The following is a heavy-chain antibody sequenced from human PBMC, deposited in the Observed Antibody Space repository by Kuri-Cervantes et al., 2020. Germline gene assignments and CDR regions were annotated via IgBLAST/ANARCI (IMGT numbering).Heavy chain of an antibody. CDR1: GGTFSSYA. V-gene: IGHV1-69*05. D-gene: IGHD1-14*01. CDR3: AMNQGGDYYYYYMYV. J-gene: IGHJ6*03. Sequence: SVKVSCKASGGTFSSYAISWVRQASGQGLEWMGGIIAIVGKANYAQKFQGRITISTDESTRTAYMELSSLRSENTAVYYCAMNQGGDYYYYYMYVWGKGTTVTVSS. CDR2: IIAIVGKA.